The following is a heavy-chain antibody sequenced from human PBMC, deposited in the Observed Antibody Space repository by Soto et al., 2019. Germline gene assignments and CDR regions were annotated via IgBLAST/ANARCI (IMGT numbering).Heavy chain of an antibody. V-gene: IGHV3-53*01. CDR2: LYSDGKT. D-gene: IGHD4-17*01. J-gene: IGHJ4*02. Sequence: GGSLRLSCAASGFVVSTNYMSWVRQAPGKGLEWVSALYSDGKTYYADSVKGRFTISRDNSKNTVFLQMNDLRVDDTAVYHCVRATTETTIFEYWGQGTLVTVSS. CDR1: GFVVSTNY. CDR3: VRATTETTIFEY.